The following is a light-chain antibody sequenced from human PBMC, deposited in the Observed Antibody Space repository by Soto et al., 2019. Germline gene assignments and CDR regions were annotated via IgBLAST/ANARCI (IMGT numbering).Light chain of an antibody. J-gene: IGKJ4*01. V-gene: IGKV3-20*01. CDR2: AAS. CDR3: QQYSSTSLT. Sequence: EIVLTQSPGTLSLSPGERATLFCRASQGVSRSYFAWYQQKPGQAPRLLIYAASSRATGVPDRFSGSGSGTEFTLTISGLQAEDVGVYFCQQYSSTSLTFGAGTKVEIK. CDR1: QGVSRSY.